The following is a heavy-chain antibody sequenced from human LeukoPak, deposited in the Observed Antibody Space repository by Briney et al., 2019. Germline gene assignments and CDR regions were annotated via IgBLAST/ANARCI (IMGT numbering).Heavy chain of an antibody. CDR1: GGSISSSSYY. V-gene: IGHV4-39*06. CDR3: ASLIAACCYY. D-gene: IGHD6-13*01. J-gene: IGHJ4*02. CDR2: LYHSGTT. Sequence: PSETLSLTCTLSGGSISSSSYYWGWRRQPPGGSVEWIGTLYHSGTTSYNPSLKSRVTISVDTSKNQFALKLSSVTAADTAVYYCASLIAACCYYWGQGTLVTVSS.